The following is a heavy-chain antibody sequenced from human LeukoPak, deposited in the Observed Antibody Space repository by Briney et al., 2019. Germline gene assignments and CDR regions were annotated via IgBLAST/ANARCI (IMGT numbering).Heavy chain of an antibody. Sequence: GGSLRLSCAASGFTFSSYAMHWVRQAPGKGLEFVSAISSNGGSTYYAKSVKGRFTVSRHNSKNTLSLQMGSLRAEDMAVYYCARRNYYVSSGYFSGDAFDIWGQGTMVTVSS. CDR1: GFTFSSYA. V-gene: IGHV3-64*01. D-gene: IGHD3-22*01. J-gene: IGHJ3*02. CDR3: ARRNYYVSSGYFSGDAFDI. CDR2: ISSNGGST.